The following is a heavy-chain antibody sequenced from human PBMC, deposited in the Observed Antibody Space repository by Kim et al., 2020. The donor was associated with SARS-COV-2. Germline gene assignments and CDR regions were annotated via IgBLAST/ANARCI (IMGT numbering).Heavy chain of an antibody. D-gene: IGHD3-3*01. J-gene: IGHJ4*02. Sequence: GGSLRLSCAASGFTFSDYYMSWIRQAPGKGLEWVSYISSSGSTIYYADSVKGRFTISRDNAKNSLYLQMNSLRAEDTAVYYCARVPLVGGYDFWSGYWCYFDYWGQGTLVTVSS. V-gene: IGHV3-11*01. CDR3: ARVPLVGGYDFWSGYWCYFDY. CDR1: GFTFSDYY. CDR2: ISSSGSTI.